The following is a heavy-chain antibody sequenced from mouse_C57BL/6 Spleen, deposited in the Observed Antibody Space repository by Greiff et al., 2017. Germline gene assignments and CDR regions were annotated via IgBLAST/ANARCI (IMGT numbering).Heavy chain of an antibody. Sequence: VQLKQSGAEPVRPGASVKLSCTASGFNIKDYYMHWVKQRPEQGLEWIGRIDPEDGDTEYAPKFQGKATLTADTSSNTAYLQLSSLTSEDTAVYYCIFYYSNYDWYFDVWGTGTTVTVSS. CDR1: GFNIKDYY. V-gene: IGHV14-1*01. J-gene: IGHJ1*03. CDR2: IDPEDGDT. D-gene: IGHD2-5*01. CDR3: IFYYSNYDWYFDV.